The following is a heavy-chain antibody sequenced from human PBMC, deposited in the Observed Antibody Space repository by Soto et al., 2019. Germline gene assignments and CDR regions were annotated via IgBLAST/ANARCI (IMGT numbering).Heavy chain of an antibody. D-gene: IGHD3-3*01. CDR3: AKGEDFWRGDQTGFDY. V-gene: IGHV3-23*01. J-gene: IGHJ4*02. CDR2: ISGSGGST. Sequence: EVQLLESGGGLVQPGGSLRLSCAASGFTFSSYAMSWVRQAPGKGLEWVSAISGSGGSTYYADSVKGRFTISRDNSKNALYLQMNSLRAEATAVYYCAKGEDFWRGDQTGFDYWGQGTLVTVSS. CDR1: GFTFSSYA.